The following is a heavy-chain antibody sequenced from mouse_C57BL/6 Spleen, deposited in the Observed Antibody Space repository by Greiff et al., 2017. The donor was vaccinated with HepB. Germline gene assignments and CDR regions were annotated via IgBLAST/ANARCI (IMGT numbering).Heavy chain of an antibody. CDR1: GYTFTSYW. Sequence: QVQLQQPGAELVKPGASVKLSCKASGYTFTSYWMQWVKQRPGQGLEWIGEIDPSDSYTNYNQKFKGKATLTVDTSSSTAYMQLSSLTSEDSAVYYCARRVLRSSHGAMDYWGQGTSVTVSS. J-gene: IGHJ4*01. D-gene: IGHD1-1*01. V-gene: IGHV1-50*01. CDR3: ARRVLRSSHGAMDY. CDR2: IDPSDSYT.